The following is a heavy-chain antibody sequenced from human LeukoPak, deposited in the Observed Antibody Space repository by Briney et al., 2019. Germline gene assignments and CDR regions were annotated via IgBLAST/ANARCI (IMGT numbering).Heavy chain of an antibody. Sequence: ASVXVSCKASGYTFTGYYLFWVRQAPGQGLEWMGWINPNSGATKYAQNFQGRVTLTSDTSIRTTYMELSSLRSDDTAVYYCARDERYSYGDNHYPDLGFWGQGTPVTVSS. CDR1: GYTFTGYY. J-gene: IGHJ4*02. CDR2: INPNSGAT. V-gene: IGHV1-2*02. CDR3: ARDERYSYGDNHYPDLGF. D-gene: IGHD4/OR15-4a*01.